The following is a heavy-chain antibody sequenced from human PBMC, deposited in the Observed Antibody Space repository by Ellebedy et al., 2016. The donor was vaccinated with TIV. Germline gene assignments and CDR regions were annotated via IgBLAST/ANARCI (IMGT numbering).Heavy chain of an antibody. D-gene: IGHD3-22*01. CDR2: ISSSSVYI. Sequence: GESLKISXAGSGFTFSDYYMTWLRQAPGKGLEWVSSISSSSVYIYYADSVKGRFTISRDNAKNSLHLQMSSLRAEDTAVYYCAIGDYYDSSLRFDPWGQGTLVTVSS. V-gene: IGHV3-21*01. J-gene: IGHJ5*02. CDR1: GFTFSDYY. CDR3: AIGDYYDSSLRFDP.